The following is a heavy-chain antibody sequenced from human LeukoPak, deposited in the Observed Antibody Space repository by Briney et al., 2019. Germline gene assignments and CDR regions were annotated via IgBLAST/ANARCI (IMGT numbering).Heavy chain of an antibody. Sequence: SETLSLTCTVSGGSISSYYWNWIRQPPGKGLEWIGYIYYSGSTNYNPSLKSPVTISADTSKNQFSLKLSSVTAADTAVYYCARPPADSSGYYPFDYWGQGTLVTVSS. CDR2: IYYSGST. J-gene: IGHJ4*02. CDR3: ARPPADSSGYYPFDY. D-gene: IGHD3-22*01. V-gene: IGHV4-59*01. CDR1: GGSISSYY.